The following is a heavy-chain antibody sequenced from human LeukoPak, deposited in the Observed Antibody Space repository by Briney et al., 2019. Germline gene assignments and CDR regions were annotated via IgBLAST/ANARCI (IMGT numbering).Heavy chain of an antibody. CDR3: ARVQWLYYFDY. CDR2: TYYRSKWFN. D-gene: IGHD6-19*01. V-gene: IGHV6-1*01. CDR1: GDGVSSNHAA. J-gene: IGHJ4*02. Sequence: SQTLSLTCAISGDGVSSNHAAWTWIRQSPSRGLEWLGRTYYRSKWFNDYAISVKSRITINPDTSKNQFSLQLNSVTPEDTAVYYCARVQWLYYFDYWGQGTLVTVSS.